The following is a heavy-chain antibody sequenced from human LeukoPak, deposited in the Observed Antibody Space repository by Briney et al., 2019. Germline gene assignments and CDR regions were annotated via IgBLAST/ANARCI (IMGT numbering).Heavy chain of an antibody. CDR1: GYTFTSYE. Sequence: ASVKVSCKASGYTFTSYEINWVRQATGQGLEWMGWMNPNSGSTGYAQKFQGRVTITRNTSISTAYMELSSLRSEDTAVYYCARGKGGYKPRFDYWGQGTLVTVSS. CDR3: ARGKGGYKPRFDY. D-gene: IGHD5-24*01. J-gene: IGHJ4*02. CDR2: MNPNSGST. V-gene: IGHV1-8*03.